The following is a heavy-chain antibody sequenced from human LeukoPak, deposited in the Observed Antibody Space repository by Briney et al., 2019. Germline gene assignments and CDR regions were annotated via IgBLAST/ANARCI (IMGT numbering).Heavy chain of an antibody. CDR3: ARDLGRGGYYLGAFDI. J-gene: IGHJ3*02. V-gene: IGHV1-46*01. CDR1: GYTFTSYY. Sequence: GASVKVSCKASGYTFTSYYMHWVRQAPGQGLEWMGIINPSGGSTSYAQKFQGRVTMTRDTSTSTVYMELSSLRSEDTAVYYCARDLGRGGYYLGAFDIWGQGTMVTVSS. CDR2: INPSGGST. D-gene: IGHD3-22*01.